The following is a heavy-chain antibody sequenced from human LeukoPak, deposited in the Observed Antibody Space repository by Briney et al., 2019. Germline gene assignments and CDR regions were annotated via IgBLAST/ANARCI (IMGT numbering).Heavy chain of an antibody. CDR2: MNPNSGNT. V-gene: IGHV1-8*01. CDR3: ARGRRGYCSSTSCTPDNWFDP. D-gene: IGHD2-2*01. J-gene: IGHJ5*02. Sequence: ASVKVSCKASGYTFTSYDINWVRQATGQGLEWMGWMNPNSGNTGYAQKFQGRVTMTRNTSISTAYMELSSLRSEDTAVCYCARGRRGYCSSTSCTPDNWFDPWGQGTLVTVSS. CDR1: GYTFTSYD.